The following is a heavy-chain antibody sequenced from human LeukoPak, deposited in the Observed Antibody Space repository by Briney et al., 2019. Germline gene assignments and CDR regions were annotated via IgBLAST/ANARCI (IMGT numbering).Heavy chain of an antibody. CDR3: ARYTATGIYYYYGMDV. CDR1: GGSISSGGYY. D-gene: IGHD5-18*01. Sequence: SQTLFLTCTVSGGSISSGGYYWSWIRQHPGKGLEWIGYIYYSGSTYYNPSLKSRVTISVDTSKNQFSLKLSSVTAADTAVYCCARYTATGIYYYYGMDVWGQGTLVTVSS. J-gene: IGHJ6*02. CDR2: IYYSGST. V-gene: IGHV4-31*03.